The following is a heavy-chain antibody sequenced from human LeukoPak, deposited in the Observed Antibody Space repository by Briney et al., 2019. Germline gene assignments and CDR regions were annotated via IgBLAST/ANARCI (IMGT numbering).Heavy chain of an antibody. Sequence: PGGSLRLSCAASGFTFSSYWMHWVRHAPGKGLVWVSRIKSDGSGTTYADSVQGRFTMSRDNAKNTLYLQMNSLRAEDSAMYYCARGQQWLKDYWGQGTLVTVSS. D-gene: IGHD6-19*01. CDR2: IKSDGSGT. J-gene: IGHJ4*02. CDR1: GFTFSSYW. V-gene: IGHV3-74*01. CDR3: ARGQQWLKDY.